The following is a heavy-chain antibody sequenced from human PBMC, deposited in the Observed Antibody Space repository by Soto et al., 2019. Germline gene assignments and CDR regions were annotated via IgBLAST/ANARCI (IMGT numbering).Heavy chain of an antibody. V-gene: IGHV4-59*01. D-gene: IGHD4-4*01. Sequence: SETLSLTCTVSGGSISSYYWSWIRQPPGKGLEWIGYIYYSGSTNYNPSLKSRVTISVDTSKNQFSLKLSSVTAADTAVYYCAREGSNYVDYYHYYMDVWGKGTTVTVSS. J-gene: IGHJ6*03. CDR1: GGSISSYY. CDR3: AREGSNYVDYYHYYMDV. CDR2: IYYSGST.